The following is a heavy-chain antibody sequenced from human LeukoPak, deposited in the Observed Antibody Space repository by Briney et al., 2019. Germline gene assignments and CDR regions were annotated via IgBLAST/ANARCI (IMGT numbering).Heavy chain of an antibody. Sequence: PGGSLRLSCAASGFTFSSYSMNWVRQAPGKGLEWVSSISSSSYIYYADSVKGRFTISRDNAKNSLYLQMNSLRAEDTAVYYCARVDVVLHLGVWGQGTTVTVSS. V-gene: IGHV3-21*01. CDR3: ARVDVVLHLGV. J-gene: IGHJ6*02. CDR2: ISSSSYI. D-gene: IGHD2-8*01. CDR1: GFTFSSYS.